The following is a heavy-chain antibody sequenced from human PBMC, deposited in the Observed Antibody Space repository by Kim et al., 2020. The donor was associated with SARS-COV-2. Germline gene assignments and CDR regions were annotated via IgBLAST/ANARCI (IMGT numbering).Heavy chain of an antibody. J-gene: IGHJ6*02. Sequence: ASVKVSCKASGYTFTSYYMHWVRQAPGQGLEWMGIINPSGGSTSYAQKFQGRVTMTRDTSTSTVYMELSSLRSEDTAVYYCARDRFFGILWFGGLLRLRYYSYGMDVWGQGTTVTVSS. CDR2: INPSGGST. CDR3: ARDRFFGILWFGGLLRLRYYSYGMDV. CDR1: GYTFTSYY. V-gene: IGHV1-46*01. D-gene: IGHD3-10*01.